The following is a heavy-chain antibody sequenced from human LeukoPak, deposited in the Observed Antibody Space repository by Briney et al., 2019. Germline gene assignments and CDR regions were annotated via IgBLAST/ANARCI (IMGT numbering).Heavy chain of an antibody. CDR2: ISWNSGSI. D-gene: IGHD2-2*01. CDR1: GFTFDDYA. CDR3: ARTRNLGYCSSTSCPNFDY. Sequence: GRSLRLSCAASGFTFDDYAMHWVRQAPGKGLEWVSGISWNSGSIGYADSVKGRFTISRDNAKNSLYLQMNSLRAEDTAVYYCARTRNLGYCSSTSCPNFDYWGQGTLVTVSS. J-gene: IGHJ4*02. V-gene: IGHV3-9*01.